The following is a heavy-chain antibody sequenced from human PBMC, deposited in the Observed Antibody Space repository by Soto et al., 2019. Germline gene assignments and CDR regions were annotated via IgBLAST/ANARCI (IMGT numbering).Heavy chain of an antibody. CDR2: IATTGDT. CDR1: GFTFSTYD. J-gene: IGHJ3*02. CDR3: ARGPIKGASDI. V-gene: IGHV3-13*01. Sequence: GGSLRLSCAASGFTFSTYDMHWVRQPTGKGLEWVSGIATTGDTYYSGSVKGRFTISRENAKNSLYLQMNSLRAGDTAVYYCARGPIKGASDIWGQGTMVTVSS.